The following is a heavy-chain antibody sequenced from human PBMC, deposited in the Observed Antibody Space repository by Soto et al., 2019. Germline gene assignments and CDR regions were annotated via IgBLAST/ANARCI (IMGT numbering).Heavy chain of an antibody. CDR2: IYYIGST. J-gene: IGHJ4*02. V-gene: IGHV4-39*01. CDR1: VDSITNSNYY. D-gene: IGHD3-10*01. CDR3: AGRNSSASVALSFRELLNYYRKEI. Sequence: WETLSLTCTVPVDSITNSNYYWGWFRHRPGKGLESIASIYYIGSTYYNPSLKSRVTISVDTSNHQFSLNLNSVTASDTAVYYCAGRNSSASVALSFRELLNYYRKEIGGPGTLVNGSS.